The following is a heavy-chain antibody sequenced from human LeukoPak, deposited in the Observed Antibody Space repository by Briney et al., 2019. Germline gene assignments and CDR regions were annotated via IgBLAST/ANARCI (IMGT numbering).Heavy chain of an antibody. D-gene: IGHD3-22*01. CDR1: GGSFSNYY. CDR2: ISQSEST. CDR3: ARRNFYDSGGYYYVKLLAIYFDY. J-gene: IGHJ4*02. V-gene: IGHV4-34*01. Sequence: SETLSLTCDVYGGSFSNYYWCWIRQPPGEGLEWIGDISQSESTNYNPSLKSRVTMSIDKSKNQFSLKLSSVTAADTAMYYCARRNFYDSGGYYYVKLLAIYFDYWGQGTLVTVSS.